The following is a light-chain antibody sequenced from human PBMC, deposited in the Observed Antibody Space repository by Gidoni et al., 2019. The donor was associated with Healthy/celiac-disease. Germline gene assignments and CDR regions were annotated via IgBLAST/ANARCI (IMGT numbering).Light chain of an antibody. CDR2: GAS. CDR3: QQYNNWPFP. Sequence: EIVMTQSPATLSVSPGERATLSCRASQSVSSNLAWYQQKPGQAPRLLIYGASTRATGIPARFSGSWSGTEFTLTISSLQSEDFAVYYCQQYNNWPFPFGQGTKVEIK. CDR1: QSVSSN. J-gene: IGKJ1*01. V-gene: IGKV3-15*01.